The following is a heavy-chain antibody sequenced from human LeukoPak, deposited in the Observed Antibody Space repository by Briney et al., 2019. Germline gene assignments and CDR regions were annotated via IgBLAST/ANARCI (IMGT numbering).Heavy chain of an antibody. D-gene: IGHD3-3*01. Sequence: PSQTLSLTCTVSGGSISSGSYYWSWIRQPAGKGLEWIGRIYTSGSTNYNPSLKSRVTISVDTSKNQFSLKLSSVTAADTAVYYCAREPGANYDFWSGYYTLDYWGQGTLVTVSS. J-gene: IGHJ4*02. CDR3: AREPGANYDFWSGYYTLDY. V-gene: IGHV4-61*02. CDR1: GGSISSGSYY. CDR2: IYTSGST.